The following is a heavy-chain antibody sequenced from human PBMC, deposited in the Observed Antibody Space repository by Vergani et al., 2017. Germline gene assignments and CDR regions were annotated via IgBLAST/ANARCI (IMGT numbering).Heavy chain of an antibody. Sequence: VQLLESGGGLVQPGGSLRLSCAASGFTFSSYAMSWVRQAPGKGLEWVAVIWYDGSNKYYADSVKGRFTISRDNSKNTLYLQMNSLRAEDTAVYYCARVAMMGYGMDVWGQGTTVTVSS. J-gene: IGHJ6*02. CDR1: GFTFSSYA. CDR3: ARVAMMGYGMDV. V-gene: IGHV3-33*08. CDR2: IWYDGSNK. D-gene: IGHD2-2*01.